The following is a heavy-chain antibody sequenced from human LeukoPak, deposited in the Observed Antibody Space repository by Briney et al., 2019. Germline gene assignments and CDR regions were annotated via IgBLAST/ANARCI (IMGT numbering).Heavy chain of an antibody. CDR3: AKDLGRYRNNYFDY. V-gene: IGHV3-23*01. CDR1: GFTFSSYA. J-gene: IGHJ4*02. Sequence: GSLRLSCAASGFTFSSYALSWVRQAPEKGLEWVSTISGSGGGTYYADSVKGRFTISRDDSKNTLYLQMNSLRAEDTAVYYCAKDLGRYRNNYFDYWGQGTLVTVSS. CDR2: ISGSGGGT. D-gene: IGHD1-26*01.